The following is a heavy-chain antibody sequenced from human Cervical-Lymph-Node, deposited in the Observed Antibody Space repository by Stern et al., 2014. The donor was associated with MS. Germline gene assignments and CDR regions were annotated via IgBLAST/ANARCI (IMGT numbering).Heavy chain of an antibody. Sequence: VQLVESGPEVKKPGASVKVSCNSSGYTFSNSDITLVRMRPRQGLALLGLMIPSTGYTDYTQKFQGSVAMSRNTSISTVYMKLSSLTSEDTAIYYCAKAYDWERNWFDSWGQGTLVTVSS. J-gene: IGHJ5*01. CDR3: AKAYDWERNWFDS. V-gene: IGHV1-8*02. D-gene: IGHD1-1*01. CDR2: MIPSTGYT. CDR1: GYTFSNSD.